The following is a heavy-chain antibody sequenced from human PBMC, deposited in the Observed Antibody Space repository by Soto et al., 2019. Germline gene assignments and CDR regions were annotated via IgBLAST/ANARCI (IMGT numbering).Heavy chain of an antibody. CDR2: ISGSGGST. J-gene: IGHJ5*02. V-gene: IGHV3-23*01. Sequence: GGALRLSCAASGFTFSSYAMSWVRQAPGKGLEWVSAISGSGGSTYYADSVKGRFTISRDSSKNTLYLQMNSLRAEDTAVYYCAKDGSGYSYGYGGTGSPASWGQGTLVPVSS. D-gene: IGHD5-18*01. CDR3: AKDGSGYSYGYGGTGSPAS. CDR1: GFTFSSYA.